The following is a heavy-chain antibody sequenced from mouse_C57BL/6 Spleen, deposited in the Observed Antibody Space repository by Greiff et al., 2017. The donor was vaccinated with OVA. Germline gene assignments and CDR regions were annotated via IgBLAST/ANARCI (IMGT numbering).Heavy chain of an antibody. V-gene: IGHV1-52*01. Sequence: QVQLQQPGAELVRPGSSVKLSCKASGYTFTSYWMHWVKQRPIQGLEWIGNIDPSDSDTHYNQKFKDKATLTVDKSSSTAYMQLSSLTSEDSAVYYCARHGSSYEFAYWGKGTLVTVSA. CDR1: GYTFTSYW. CDR3: ARHGSSYEFAY. CDR2: IDPSDSDT. J-gene: IGHJ3*01. D-gene: IGHD1-1*01.